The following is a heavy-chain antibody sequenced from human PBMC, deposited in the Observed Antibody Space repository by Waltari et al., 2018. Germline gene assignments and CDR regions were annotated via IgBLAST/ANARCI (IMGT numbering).Heavy chain of an antibody. Sequence: QVQLVQSGSELKKPGASVKVSCKASGYTFTSYALNWVRQAPGQGLEWMGWINTNTGNPTYAQGFTGRFVFSLDPSVSTGYLQISSLKAEDTAVYYCARDKYYDFWSGYHGGPIVGGQGTMVTVSS. V-gene: IGHV7-4-1*02. CDR2: INTNTGNP. CDR3: ARDKYYDFWSGYHGGPIV. D-gene: IGHD3-3*01. CDR1: GYTFTSYA. J-gene: IGHJ3*01.